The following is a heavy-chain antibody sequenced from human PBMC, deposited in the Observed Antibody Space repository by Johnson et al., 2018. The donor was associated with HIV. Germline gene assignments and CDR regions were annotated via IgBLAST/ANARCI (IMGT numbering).Heavy chain of an antibody. V-gene: IGHV3-11*04. CDR1: GFTFSDYY. CDR2: ISSSDSTI. J-gene: IGHJ3*02. Sequence: QLVESGGGLVKPGGSLRLSCVASGFTFSDYYMSWIRQAPGKGLEWISYISSSDSTIYSADSVQGRFTISRDNSKNTLYLQMNSLRVEDTAVYYCASEVRGVLDIWGQGTMVTVSS. D-gene: IGHD3-10*01. CDR3: ASEVRGVLDI.